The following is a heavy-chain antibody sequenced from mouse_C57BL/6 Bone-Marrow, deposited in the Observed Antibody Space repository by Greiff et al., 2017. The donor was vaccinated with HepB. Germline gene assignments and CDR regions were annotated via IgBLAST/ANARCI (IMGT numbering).Heavy chain of an antibody. CDR1: GYTFTDHT. V-gene: IGHV1-78*01. Sequence: QVHVKQSDAELVKPGASVKISCKVSGYTFTDHTIHWMKQRPEQGLEWIGYINPSSGYTKYNQKFKDKATLTADKSSSTAYMQLSSLTSEDSAVYYCTYYGSSWGQGTTLTVSS. J-gene: IGHJ2*01. D-gene: IGHD1-1*01. CDR2: INPSSGYT. CDR3: TYYGSS.